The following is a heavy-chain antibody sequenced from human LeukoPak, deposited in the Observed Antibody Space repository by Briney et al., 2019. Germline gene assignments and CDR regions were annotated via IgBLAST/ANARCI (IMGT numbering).Heavy chain of an antibody. CDR1: GFTFSDYY. CDR2: ISGSGGST. D-gene: IGHD6-13*01. CDR3: AKDTTGSSSWTYYFDY. J-gene: IGHJ4*02. V-gene: IGHV3-23*01. Sequence: PGGSLRLSCAASGFTFSDYYMSWIRQAPGKGLEWVSAISGSGGSTYYADSVKGRFTISRDNSKNTLYLQMNSLRAEDTAVYYCAKDTTGSSSWTYYFDYWGQGTLVTVSS.